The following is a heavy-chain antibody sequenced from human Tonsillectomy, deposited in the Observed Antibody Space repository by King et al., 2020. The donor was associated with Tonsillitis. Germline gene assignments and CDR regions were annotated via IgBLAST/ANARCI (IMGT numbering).Heavy chain of an antibody. CDR2: ISGSGGST. D-gene: IGHD1-26*01. J-gene: IGHJ3*02. Sequence: VQLVESGGGLVQPGGSLRLSCAASGFPFNNYAMSWVRQPPGKGLEWVSAISGSGGSTYYADPVKGRFTISRDNSKNTQYLQMNSLRVEDTAVYYCAKELGDEVGDGFDIWGQGTMVTVSS. V-gene: IGHV3-23*04. CDR3: AKELGDEVGDGFDI. CDR1: GFPFNNYA.